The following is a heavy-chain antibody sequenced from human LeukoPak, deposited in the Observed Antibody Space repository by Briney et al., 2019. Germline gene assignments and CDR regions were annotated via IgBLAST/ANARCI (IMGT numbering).Heavy chain of an antibody. V-gene: IGHV4-38-2*01. Sequence: SETLCLICAVSCHSNSSGYYRGWIGQPPGRGLEWIGSIFYSGSTYYNPSPKKRAPKSVDTPKNQFSLKLSPVTAADTPVYSCARTEGRITMIVVVTPFVYWGEGTLVTVSS. J-gene: IGHJ4*02. CDR1: CHSNSSGYY. CDR2: IFYSGST. D-gene: IGHD3-22*01. CDR3: ARTEGRITMIVVVTPFVY.